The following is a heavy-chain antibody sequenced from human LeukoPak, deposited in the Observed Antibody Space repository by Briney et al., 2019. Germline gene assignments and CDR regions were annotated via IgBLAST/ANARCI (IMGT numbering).Heavy chain of an antibody. CDR3: VREKDVVGARRLDI. Sequence: ASETLSLTCAVYGGSFSGYYWSWIRQPPGKGLEWIGEINHSGSTNYNPSLKSRVTISVDTSKNQFSLKLSSVTAADTAVYYCVREKDVVGARRLDIWGQGTMVTVSS. V-gene: IGHV4-34*01. J-gene: IGHJ3*02. D-gene: IGHD1-26*01. CDR1: GGSFSGYY. CDR2: INHSGST.